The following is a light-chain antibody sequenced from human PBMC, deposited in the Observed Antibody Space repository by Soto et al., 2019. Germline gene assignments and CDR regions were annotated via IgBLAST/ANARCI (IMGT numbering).Light chain of an antibody. Sequence: EIVLTQSPGTLSLSPGERATLSCRASQSVGNSYLAWYQQKPGQPPRLLIYHASIRATGTPDRFGGSGSGTDFTLTISRLEPEDFAVYYCHQYANAPLTFGGGTKVEIK. CDR3: HQYANAPLT. CDR2: HAS. J-gene: IGKJ4*01. CDR1: QSVGNSY. V-gene: IGKV3-20*01.